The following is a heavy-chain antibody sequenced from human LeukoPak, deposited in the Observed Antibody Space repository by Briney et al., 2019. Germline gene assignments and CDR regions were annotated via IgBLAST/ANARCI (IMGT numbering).Heavy chain of an antibody. J-gene: IGHJ5*02. CDR1: GYSISSAYY. D-gene: IGHD6-13*01. Sequence: PSETLSLTCTLSGYSISSAYYWGWIRQPPGKGLEWIGSIYHSGSTYYNPSLKSRVTISVDTSKNQFSLKLSSVTAADTAVYYCANSRAGWFHPWGQGTLVTVSS. CDR2: IYHSGST. V-gene: IGHV4-38-2*02. CDR3: ANSRAGWFHP.